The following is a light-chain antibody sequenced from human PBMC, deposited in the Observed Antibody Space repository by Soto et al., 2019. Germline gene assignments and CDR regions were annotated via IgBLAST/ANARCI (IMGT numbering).Light chain of an antibody. Sequence: DIQMTQSPSSVSASIGDTVTITCRASQDISTLLAWYQQKPGKAPKLLIYGASTLESGVPSRFSGSGSGTDFTLTISSLQPEDFVTYFCQQADSFPLTFGGGTKVEIK. J-gene: IGKJ4*01. CDR3: QQADSFPLT. CDR2: GAS. CDR1: QDISTL. V-gene: IGKV1D-12*01.